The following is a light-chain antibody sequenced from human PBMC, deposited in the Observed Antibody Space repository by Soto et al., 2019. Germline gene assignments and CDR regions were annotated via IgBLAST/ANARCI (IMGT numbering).Light chain of an antibody. CDR2: GAS. CDR3: QQYNSWPWT. CDR1: QSVSDT. V-gene: IGKV3-15*01. J-gene: IGKJ1*01. Sequence: EIVMTQSPATLSLSPGESATLSFMASQSVSDTLTWYQQKPGQAPRLLIHGASTRATGIPARFSGSGSGTAFTLTISSLQSEDSAVYYCQQYNSWPWTFGQGTKVDIK.